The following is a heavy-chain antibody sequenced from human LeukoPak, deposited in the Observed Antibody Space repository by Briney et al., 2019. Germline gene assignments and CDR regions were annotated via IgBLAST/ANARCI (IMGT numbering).Heavy chain of an antibody. V-gene: IGHV3-53*01. Sequence: GGSLRLSCAASGFTVSSNYMSWVRQAPGKGLEWVSVIYSGGSTYYADSVKGRFTISRDNSKNTLYLQMNSLRAEDTAVYYCAREMVYARAQPYYFDYWGQGTLVTVSS. CDR2: IYSGGST. D-gene: IGHD2-8*01. CDR1: GFTVSSNY. CDR3: AREMVYARAQPYYFDY. J-gene: IGHJ4*02.